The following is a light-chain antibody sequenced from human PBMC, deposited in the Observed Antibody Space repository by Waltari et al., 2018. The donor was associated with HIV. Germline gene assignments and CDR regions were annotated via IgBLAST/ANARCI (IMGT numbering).Light chain of an antibody. CDR1: SSDVGGYNY. Sequence: QSALTQPPSPSGSPGQSVTISCTGTSSDVGGYNYVSWYQQHPGNAPKLIIYEVTERPAGVPGRFSGSKSGNTASLTVSGLQAEDEADYYCSSYAGSNKLVFGGGTKLTVV. J-gene: IGLJ2*01. CDR3: SSYAGSNKLV. CDR2: EVT. V-gene: IGLV2-8*01.